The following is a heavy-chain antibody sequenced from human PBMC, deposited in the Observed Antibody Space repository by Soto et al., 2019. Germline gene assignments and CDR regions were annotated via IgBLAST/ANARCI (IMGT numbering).Heavy chain of an antibody. Sequence: GGSLRLSCAASGFTFSSYAMHWVRQAPGKGLEWVAVISYDGSNKYYADSVKGRFTISRDNSKNTLYLQMNSLRAEDTAVYYCAKNIVVVPAARDGPCDYWGQGTLVTVSS. J-gene: IGHJ4*02. CDR3: AKNIVVVPAARDGPCDY. V-gene: IGHV3-30-3*02. D-gene: IGHD2-2*01. CDR1: GFTFSSYA. CDR2: ISYDGSNK.